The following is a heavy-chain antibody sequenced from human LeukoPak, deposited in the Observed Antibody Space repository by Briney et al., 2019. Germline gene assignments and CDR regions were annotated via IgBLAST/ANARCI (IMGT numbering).Heavy chain of an antibody. CDR1: GYTFTSYG. Sequence: ASAKVSCKASGYTFTSYGIRWVRQAPGQGLKWMGWISAYNGNTNYAQKLQGRVTMTTDTSTSTAYMELRSLRSDDTAVYYCARESRIAVAGSLYYYGMNVWGQGTTVTVSS. J-gene: IGHJ6*02. CDR2: ISAYNGNT. D-gene: IGHD6-19*01. CDR3: ARESRIAVAGSLYYYGMNV. V-gene: IGHV1-18*04.